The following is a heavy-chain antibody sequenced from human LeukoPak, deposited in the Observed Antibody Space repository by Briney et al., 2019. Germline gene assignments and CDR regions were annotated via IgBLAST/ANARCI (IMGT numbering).Heavy chain of an antibody. D-gene: IGHD3-10*01. CDR3: ARDHEYHYGSGSYYPGGCDY. CDR1: GYTFTSYY. CDR2: INPSGGST. V-gene: IGHV1-46*01. Sequence: ASVKVSCKASGYTFTSYYMHWVRQAPGQGLEWMGIINPSGGSTSYAQKFQGRVTMTRDTSTSTVYMEVSSLRSEDTAVYYCARDHEYHYGSGSYYPGGCDYWGQGTLVTVSS. J-gene: IGHJ4*02.